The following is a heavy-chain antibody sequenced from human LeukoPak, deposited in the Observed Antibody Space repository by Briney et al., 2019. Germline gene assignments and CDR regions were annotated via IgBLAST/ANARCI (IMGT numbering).Heavy chain of an antibody. J-gene: IGHJ6*04. Sequence: SVKVSCKASGGTFSSYAISWVRQAPGQGLEWMGGITPIFGTANYAQKFQGRVTITADESTSTAYMELSSLRSEDTAVYYCARDQGYYDILTTYYYGMDVWGKGTTVTVSS. D-gene: IGHD3-9*01. CDR2: ITPIFGTA. V-gene: IGHV1-69*01. CDR1: GGTFSSYA. CDR3: ARDQGYYDILTTYYYGMDV.